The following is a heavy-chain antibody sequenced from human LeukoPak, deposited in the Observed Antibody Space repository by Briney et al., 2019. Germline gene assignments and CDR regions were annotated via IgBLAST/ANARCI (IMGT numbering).Heavy chain of an antibody. CDR2: IYYSGST. V-gene: IGHV4-39*07. CDR3: ARDCDILTGYSKYDWFDP. CDR1: GGSISSSSYY. J-gene: IGHJ5*02. Sequence: SETLSLTCTVSGGSISSSSYYWGWIRQPPGKGLEWIGSIYYSGSTYYNPSLKSRVTMSVDTSKNQFSLKLSSVTAADTAVYYCARDCDILTGYSKYDWFDPWGQGTLVTVSS. D-gene: IGHD3-9*01.